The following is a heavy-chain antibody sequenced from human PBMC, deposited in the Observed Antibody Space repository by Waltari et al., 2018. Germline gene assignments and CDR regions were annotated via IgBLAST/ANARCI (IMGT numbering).Heavy chain of an antibody. Sequence: QVQLVQSGAEVKKPGASVKVSCKASGYTFTSYYMHWVRQAPGQGLEWMGWIGAYNGDTNDAQRLQGIVTMTTDTSTNTAYMERRSLRSDDTAVYYCARDPPRGTKQDDWFDPWGQGTLVTVSS. CDR2: IGAYNGDT. CDR1: GYTFTSYY. D-gene: IGHD1-7*01. V-gene: IGHV1-18*04. J-gene: IGHJ5*02. CDR3: ARDPPRGTKQDDWFDP.